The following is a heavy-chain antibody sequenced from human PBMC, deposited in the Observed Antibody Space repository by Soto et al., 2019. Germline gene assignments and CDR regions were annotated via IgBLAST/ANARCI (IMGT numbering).Heavy chain of an antibody. V-gene: IGHV1-18*04. CDR1: GYTFTSYY. Sequence: ASVKVSCKASGYTFTSYYMHWVRQAPGQGLEWMGWISAYNGNTNYAQKLQGRVTMTTDTSTSTAYMELRSLRSDDTAVYYCARDKDYYGMDVWGQGTTVTVSS. J-gene: IGHJ6*02. CDR3: ARDKDYYGMDV. CDR2: ISAYNGNT.